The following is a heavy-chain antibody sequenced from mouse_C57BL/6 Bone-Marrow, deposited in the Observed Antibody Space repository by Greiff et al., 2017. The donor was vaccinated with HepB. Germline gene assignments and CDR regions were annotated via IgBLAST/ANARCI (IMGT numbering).Heavy chain of an antibody. V-gene: IGHV14-2*01. CDR3: AMGGLGDWFAY. D-gene: IGHD3-1*01. CDR2: IDPEDGET. Sequence: DVKLVESGAELVKPGASVKLSCTASGFNIKDYYMHWVKQRTEQGLEWIGRIDPEDGETKYAPKFQGKATITADTSSNTAYLQLSSLTSEDTAVYYCAMGGLGDWFAYWGQGTLVTVSA. J-gene: IGHJ3*01. CDR1: GFNIKDYY.